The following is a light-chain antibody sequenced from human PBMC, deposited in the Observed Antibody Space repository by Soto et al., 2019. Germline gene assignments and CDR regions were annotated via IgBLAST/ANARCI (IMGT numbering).Light chain of an antibody. CDR3: QQRSNWPLT. J-gene: IGKJ4*01. Sequence: EIVLTQSPATLSLSPGERATLSCRASQSVSSYLAWYQQKPGQAPRLLSYDASNSATGIPARFSGSGSGTDFTLTISSLEPEDFAVYYWQQRSNWPLTFGGGTYVEIK. V-gene: IGKV3-11*01. CDR2: DAS. CDR1: QSVSSY.